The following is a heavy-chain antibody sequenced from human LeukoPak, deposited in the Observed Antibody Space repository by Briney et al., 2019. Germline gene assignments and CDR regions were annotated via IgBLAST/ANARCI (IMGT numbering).Heavy chain of an antibody. D-gene: IGHD3-10*01. CDR1: GYSISGGYY. CDR2: IYYSGTT. V-gene: IGHV4-38-2*02. CDR3: AREKYYYGSGND. Sequence: SETLSLTCSVSGYSISGGYYWGWIRQPPGKGLGWIGSIYYSGTTYYKPSLKSRVTISVDTSKNQFSLKLSSVTAADTAVYYCAREKYYYGSGNDWGQRTLVTVSS. J-gene: IGHJ4*02.